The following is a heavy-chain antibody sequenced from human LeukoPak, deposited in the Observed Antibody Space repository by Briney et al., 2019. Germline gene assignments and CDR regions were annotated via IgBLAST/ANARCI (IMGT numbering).Heavy chain of an antibody. Sequence: PGRSLRFSCAASGFTFSSYAMHWVRQAPGKGLEWVAVISYDGSNKYYADSVKGRFTISRDNSKNTLYLQMNSLRAEDTAVYYCARDLYQYCSGGSCYGMDVWGQGTTVTVSS. CDR3: ARDLYQYCSGGSCYGMDV. V-gene: IGHV3-30-3*01. J-gene: IGHJ6*02. D-gene: IGHD2-15*01. CDR1: GFTFSSYA. CDR2: ISYDGSNK.